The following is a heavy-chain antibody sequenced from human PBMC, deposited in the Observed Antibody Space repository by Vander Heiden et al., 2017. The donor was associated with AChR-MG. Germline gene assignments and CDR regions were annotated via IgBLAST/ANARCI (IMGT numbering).Heavy chain of an antibody. D-gene: IGHD3-16*01. J-gene: IGHJ6*03. CDR1: GGSIRNSRYF. CDR2: IFYSGST. V-gene: IGHV4-39*01. CDR3: ARHGRGHDVSGQYYYMDV. Sequence: QLQLQESGPGLVKPSETLSLTCSVSGGSIRNSRYFWAWIRQPPGKGLEWIGSIFYSGSTYYKSSLKSRVTMSIDTSKNIFSLKLTSVTAADRAVYYCARHGRGHDVSGQYYYMDVWGEGTTVTVSS.